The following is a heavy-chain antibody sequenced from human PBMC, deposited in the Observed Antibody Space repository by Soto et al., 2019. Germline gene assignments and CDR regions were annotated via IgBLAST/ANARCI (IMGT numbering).Heavy chain of an antibody. CDR2: ISYCGTTI. V-gene: IGHV3-11*01. J-gene: IGHJ5*02. CDR1: GFTFTDYD. D-gene: IGHD2-8*02. Sequence: QVQLVESGGGLVKPGGSLRLACATSGFTFTDYDMSWIRQAPGTGLEWVSYISYCGTTIYYADSVRGRFAISRDNAEKSLYLHMNSLRAEDTAVYYCPRPCRYCKGGVPGNGFDPWGQVTLVTVSA. CDR3: PRPCRYCKGGVPGNGFDP.